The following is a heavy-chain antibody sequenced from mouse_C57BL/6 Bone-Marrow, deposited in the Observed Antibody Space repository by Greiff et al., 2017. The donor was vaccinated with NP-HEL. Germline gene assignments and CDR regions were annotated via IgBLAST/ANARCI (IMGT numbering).Heavy chain of an antibody. Sequence: QVQLQQPGAELVKPGASVKLSCKASGYTFTSYWMHWVKQRPGQGLEWIGMIHPNSGSTNYNEKFKSKATLTVDKSSSTAYMQLSSLTSEDSAVDYWARDGYDGPYFDYWGQGTTLTVSS. CDR3: ARDGYDGPYFDY. V-gene: IGHV1-64*01. J-gene: IGHJ2*01. CDR2: IHPNSGST. CDR1: GYTFTSYW. D-gene: IGHD2-2*01.